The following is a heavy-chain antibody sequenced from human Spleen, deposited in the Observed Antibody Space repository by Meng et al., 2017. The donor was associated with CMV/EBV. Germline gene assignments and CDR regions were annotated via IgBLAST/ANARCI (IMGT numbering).Heavy chain of an antibody. J-gene: IGHJ6*02. CDR1: GGSISSYY. CDR3: ARADSTIFGVVIGNMDV. Sequence: SETLSLTCTVSGGSISSYYWSWIRQPPGKGLEWIGYISDTGKTYYNTSLKSRLTISVDTSKSQFSLNLSSVTAADTAVYYCARADSTIFGVVIGNMDVWGQGTTVTVSS. V-gene: IGHV4-59*01. D-gene: IGHD3-3*01. CDR2: ISDTGKT.